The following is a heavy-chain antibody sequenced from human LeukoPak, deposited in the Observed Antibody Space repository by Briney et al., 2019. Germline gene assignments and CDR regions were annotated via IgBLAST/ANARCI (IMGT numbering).Heavy chain of an antibody. D-gene: IGHD2-15*01. CDR3: ARQIPPGYCSGGSCYSDY. CDR1: GFTFSSYA. CDR2: ISGSGGST. V-gene: IGHV3-23*01. J-gene: IGHJ4*02. Sequence: GGSLRLSCAASGFTFSSYAMSWVRQAPGKGLEWVSAISGSGGSTYYADSVKGRFTISRDNSKNTLYLQMNSLRAEDTAVYYCARQIPPGYCSGGSCYSDYWGQGTLVTVSP.